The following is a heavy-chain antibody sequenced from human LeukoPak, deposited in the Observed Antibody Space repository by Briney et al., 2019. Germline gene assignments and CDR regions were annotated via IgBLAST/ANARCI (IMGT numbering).Heavy chain of an antibody. CDR1: GASISSSS. V-gene: IGHV4-59*08. CDR3: ARHPVTPSYYYYGMDV. Sequence: PSETLSLTCTVSGASISSSSWTWIRQPPGKGLECIGFIYYSGTAHYNPSLKSRVTISLDTSKNQFSLRLSSVTAADTAVYYCARHPVTPSYYYYGMDVWGRGTTVTVSS. J-gene: IGHJ6*02. D-gene: IGHD4-23*01. CDR2: IYYSGTA.